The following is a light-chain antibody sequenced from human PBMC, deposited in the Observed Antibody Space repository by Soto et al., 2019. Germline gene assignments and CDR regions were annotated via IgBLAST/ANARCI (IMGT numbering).Light chain of an antibody. CDR1: QSVSSNY. V-gene: IGKV3-20*01. CDR3: QQYDSLSIT. CDR2: GAS. J-gene: IGKJ5*01. Sequence: EIVLTQSPGTLSLSPGERATLSCRASQSVSSNYLAWYQQKPGQAPRLLIYGASSRATGIPDRFSASGSGTDFTLTISGLQPEDFAVYYCQQYDSLSITFGQGTRLEIK.